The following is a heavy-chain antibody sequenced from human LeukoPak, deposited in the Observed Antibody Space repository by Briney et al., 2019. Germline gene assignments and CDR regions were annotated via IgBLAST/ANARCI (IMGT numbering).Heavy chain of an antibody. CDR1: GFTFSSYS. J-gene: IGHJ6*03. D-gene: IGHD2-2*01. Sequence: PGGSLRLSCAASGFTFSSYSMNWVRQAPGKGLEWVSYISSSSSTIYYADSVKGRFTISRDNAKNSLYLQMNSLRAEDTAVYYCARVGVVPAAIRDYYYMDVWGKGTTVTVSS. CDR2: ISSSSSTI. V-gene: IGHV3-48*04. CDR3: ARVGVVPAAIRDYYYMDV.